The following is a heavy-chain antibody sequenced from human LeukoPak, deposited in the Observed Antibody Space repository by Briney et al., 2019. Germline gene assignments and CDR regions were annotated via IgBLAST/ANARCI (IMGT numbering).Heavy chain of an antibody. CDR2: IYYSGST. V-gene: IGHV4-59*07. CDR3: ARAAGPLAAPDF. D-gene: IGHD6-13*01. CDR1: DGSLSSYY. Sequence: SDTLSLTCTVSDGSLSSYYWSWIRQPPGRGLESIGYIYYSGSTNYNPSLKSRVTISVDTSKNQFSLKLSSVTAADTAVYYCARAAGPLAAPDFWGQGTPVTVSS. J-gene: IGHJ4*02.